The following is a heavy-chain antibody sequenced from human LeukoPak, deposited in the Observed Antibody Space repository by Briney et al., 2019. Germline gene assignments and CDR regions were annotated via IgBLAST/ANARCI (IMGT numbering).Heavy chain of an antibody. CDR3: AKSASGSWYFYFDY. CDR1: GFTFSTYA. CDR2: IIGSGDYT. Sequence: PGGSLRLSCAASGFTFSTYAMSWVRQAPGKGLEWVSTIIGSGDYTYYADSVKGRFTISRDNSKNTLYLQMDSLRAEDTAVYYCAKSASGSWYFYFDYCGQGILVTVSS. J-gene: IGHJ4*02. D-gene: IGHD6-13*01. V-gene: IGHV3-23*01.